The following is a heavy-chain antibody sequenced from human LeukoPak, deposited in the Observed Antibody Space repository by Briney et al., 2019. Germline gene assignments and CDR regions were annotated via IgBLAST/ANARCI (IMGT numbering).Heavy chain of an antibody. D-gene: IGHD4-17*01. CDR1: GGSISSYY. V-gene: IGHV4-59*01. CDR3: ARALDAVTSYYFDY. J-gene: IGHJ4*02. Sequence: SETLSLTCTVSGGSISSYYWSWIRQPPGKRLEWIGYIYYSGGTNYTPSLKSRVTISVDTSKNQFSLKLSSVTAADTAVYYCARALDAVTSYYFDYWGQGTLVTVSS. CDR2: IYYSGGT.